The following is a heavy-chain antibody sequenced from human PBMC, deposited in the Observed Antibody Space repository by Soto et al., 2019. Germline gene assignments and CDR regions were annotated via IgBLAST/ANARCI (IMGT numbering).Heavy chain of an antibody. CDR2: ISAHNGNT. CDR1: GYAFTTYG. V-gene: IGHV1-18*01. Sequence: QVHLVQSGAEVKKPGASVKVSCQGSGYAFTTYGITWVRQAPGQGLEWMGWISAHNGNTNYAQKLQGRVTVTRDTSTSTAYMELRSLRYADTAVYYCARGSYADYWGQGALVTVSS. J-gene: IGHJ4*02. D-gene: IGHD3-10*01. CDR3: ARGSYADY.